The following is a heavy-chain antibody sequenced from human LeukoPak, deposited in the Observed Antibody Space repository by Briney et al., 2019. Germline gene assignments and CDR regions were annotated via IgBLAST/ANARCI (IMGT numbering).Heavy chain of an antibody. CDR2: VIPIFGTA. D-gene: IGHD6-19*01. Sequence: SVKVSCKAPGGTFSSYAISWVRQAPGQGLEWMGRVIPIFGTANYAQKFQGRVTITTDESTSTAYMELSSLRSEDTAVYYCAREGKGIAVAGSGAFDIWGQGTMVTVSS. V-gene: IGHV1-69*05. CDR3: AREGKGIAVAGSGAFDI. J-gene: IGHJ3*02. CDR1: GGTFSSYA.